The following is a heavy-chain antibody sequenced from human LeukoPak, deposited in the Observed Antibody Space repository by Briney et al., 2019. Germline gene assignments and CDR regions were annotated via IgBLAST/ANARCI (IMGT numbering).Heavy chain of an antibody. CDR3: AKDAFYVKDDFDS. CDR2: IWFDGTNK. D-gene: IGHD3-16*01. CDR1: GFTFSNYG. J-gene: IGHJ4*02. Sequence: GRSLRLSCAASGFTFSNYGMHWVRQAPGKGLEWVAVIWFDGTNKFYADSVKGRFTISRDDSRNTLFLQMDSLRAEDTAVYYCAKDAFYVKDDFDSWGQGTLVTVSS. V-gene: IGHV3-33*03.